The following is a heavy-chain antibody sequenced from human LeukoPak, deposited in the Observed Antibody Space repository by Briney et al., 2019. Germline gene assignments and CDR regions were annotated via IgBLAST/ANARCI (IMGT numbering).Heavy chain of an antibody. J-gene: IGHJ4*02. CDR3: ARHTWSPGGGWYPSLDY. V-gene: IGHV4-59*08. Sequence: MSSETLSLTCTVSGGSISSYYWSWIRQPPGKGLEWIGYIYYSGSTNYNPSLQSRVTISVDTSKNQFSLKLSSVTAADTAVYYCARHTWSPGGGWYPSLDYWGQGTLVTVSS. CDR1: GGSISSYY. D-gene: IGHD6-19*01. CDR2: IYYSGST.